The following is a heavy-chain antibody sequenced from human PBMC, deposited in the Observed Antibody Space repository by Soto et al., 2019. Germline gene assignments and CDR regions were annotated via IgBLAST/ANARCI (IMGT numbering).Heavy chain of an antibody. CDR1: GFTFSSYA. Sequence: DVQLLESGGDLVQPGGSLRLSCAASGFTFSSYAMSWVRQAPGKGLGWVSSMSGAGRSSYDADSVKGRFTISRDNSKNTLYLQMNNLRDEDTALYYCAKGPIFGVENIYDYWGQGTLVTVSS. CDR2: MSGAGRSS. V-gene: IGHV3-23*01. J-gene: IGHJ4*02. CDR3: AKGPIFGVENIYDY. D-gene: IGHD3-3*01.